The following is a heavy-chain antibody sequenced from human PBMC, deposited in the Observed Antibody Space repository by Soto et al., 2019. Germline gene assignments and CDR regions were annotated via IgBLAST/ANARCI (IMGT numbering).Heavy chain of an antibody. V-gene: IGHV1-69*13. D-gene: IGHD6-19*01. CDR3: ARTWVAGTLRRVNWFDP. CDR1: GGTFSSYA. J-gene: IGHJ5*02. CDR2: IIPIFGTA. Sequence: SVKVSCKASGGTFSSYAISWVRQAPGQGLEWMGGIIPIFGTANYAQKFQGRVTITADESTSTAYMELSSLRSEDTAVYYCARTWVAGTLRRVNWFDPWGQGTLVTVSS.